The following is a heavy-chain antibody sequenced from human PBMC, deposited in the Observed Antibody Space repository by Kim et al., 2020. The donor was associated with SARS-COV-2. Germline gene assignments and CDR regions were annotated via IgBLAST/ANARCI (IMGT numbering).Heavy chain of an antibody. Sequence: SETLSLTCAVYGGSFSDYFWNWIRQPPGKGLEWIGEINRSGDTNYNPSLKSRVTISVDTSKKQFSLKLSSVTAADTAAFYCARGRGTLMGYYYYGMDVWG. V-gene: IGHV4-34*01. CDR2: INRSGDT. CDR3: ARGRGTLMGYYYYGMDV. CDR1: GGSFSDYF. D-gene: IGHD2-8*01. J-gene: IGHJ6*01.